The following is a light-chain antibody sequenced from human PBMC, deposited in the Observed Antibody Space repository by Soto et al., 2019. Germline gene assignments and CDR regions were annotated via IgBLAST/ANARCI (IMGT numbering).Light chain of an antibody. CDR2: DAS. Sequence: DNQITQSPSTLSAFVGDRVTITCRASQSIGRWLAWYQQKPGKAPKLLIYDASSLESGVPSRFSGSGSGTEFTLTISSLQPDDFATYYCQQYNTYSQERTFGQGTKVDIK. CDR1: QSIGRW. J-gene: IGKJ1*01. CDR3: QQYNTYSQERT. V-gene: IGKV1-5*01.